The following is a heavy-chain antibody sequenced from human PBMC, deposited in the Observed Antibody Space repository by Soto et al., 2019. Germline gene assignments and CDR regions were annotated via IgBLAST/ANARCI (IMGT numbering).Heavy chain of an antibody. CDR3: ASSQVAGTEVVDY. CDR1: GFTVSSNY. J-gene: IGHJ4*02. Sequence: EVQLVESGGGLVQPGGSLRLSCAASGFTVSSNYMSWVRQAPGKGLEWVSVIYSGGSTYYADSVKGRFTISRDNSKNTLYLQMNRLRAEDTAVYYCASSQVAGTEVVDYWGQGTLVTVSS. D-gene: IGHD6-19*01. V-gene: IGHV3-66*01. CDR2: IYSGGST.